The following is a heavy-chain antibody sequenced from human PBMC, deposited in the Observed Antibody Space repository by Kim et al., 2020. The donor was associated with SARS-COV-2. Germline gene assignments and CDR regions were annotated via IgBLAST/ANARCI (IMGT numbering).Heavy chain of an antibody. Sequence: SETLSLTCTVSGGSISSGSYYWSWIRQPAGKGLEWIGRIYTSGSTNYNPSLKSRATISVDTSKNQFSLKLSSVTAADTAVYYCARDLGEAAAAVDPWGQGALVTVSS. V-gene: IGHV4-61*02. J-gene: IGHJ5*02. D-gene: IGHD6-13*01. CDR3: ARDLGEAAAAVDP. CDR2: IYTSGST. CDR1: GGSISSGSYY.